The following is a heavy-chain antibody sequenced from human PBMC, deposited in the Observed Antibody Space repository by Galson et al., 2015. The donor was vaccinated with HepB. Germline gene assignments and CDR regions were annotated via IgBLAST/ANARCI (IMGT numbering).Heavy chain of an antibody. J-gene: IGHJ4*02. CDR2: IKSKADGGTT. Sequence: SLRLSCAASGFTFGNAWMNWVRQAPGKGLEWVGRIKSKADGGTTDYGTPVKGRFTISRDDSEATLFLQMNSLKTEDRAVYYCTTDFRPTRGGSYQPGYWGQGTLITVSS. CDR3: TTDFRPTRGGSYQPGY. V-gene: IGHV3-15*07. D-gene: IGHD1-26*01. CDR1: GFTFGNAW.